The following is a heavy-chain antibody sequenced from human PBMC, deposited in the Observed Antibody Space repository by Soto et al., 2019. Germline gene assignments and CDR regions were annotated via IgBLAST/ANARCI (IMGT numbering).Heavy chain of an antibody. CDR1: GFTFSSNW. J-gene: IGHJ4*02. D-gene: IGHD3-22*01. Sequence: EGSLRLSCAASGFTFSSNWMHWVRQAPGKGLVWVSRINSDGSSTSYADSVKGRFIISRGNAKNTLYLQMNSLRAEDTAVYYCARFGTYYESSGYLYWGLGTLVTVSS. CDR2: INSDGSST. V-gene: IGHV3-74*01. CDR3: ARFGTYYESSGYLY.